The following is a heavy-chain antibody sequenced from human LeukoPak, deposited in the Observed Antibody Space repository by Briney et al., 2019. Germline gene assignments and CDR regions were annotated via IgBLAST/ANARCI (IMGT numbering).Heavy chain of an antibody. CDR3: ARDSTSGYQNY. CDR2: IYYTGST. Sequence: SETLSLTCTVSGGSISNDYWSWIRQPPGKGLECIGYIYYTGSTNYNPSLKSRVTISVDTSKNQLSLKLSSVTAADTAVYYCARDSTSGYQNYWGQGTLVTVSS. CDR1: GGSISNDY. D-gene: IGHD3-22*01. V-gene: IGHV4-59*12. J-gene: IGHJ4*02.